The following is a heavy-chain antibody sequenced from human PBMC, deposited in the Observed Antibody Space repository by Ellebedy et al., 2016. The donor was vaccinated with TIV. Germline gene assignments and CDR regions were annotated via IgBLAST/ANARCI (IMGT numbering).Heavy chain of an antibody. Sequence: MPSETLSLTCAVYGGSLSGFHWSWIRQPPGKGLEWIGEINHSESITYNPSLKSRVSISVDTSKNQFSLKLSSVTAADTAVYYCARKSRFLEWFLSEKRRGDDYYYGMDVWGQGTMVTVSS. CDR3: ARKSRFLEWFLSEKRRGDDYYYGMDV. CDR1: GGSLSGFH. J-gene: IGHJ6*02. CDR2: INHSESI. V-gene: IGHV4-34*01. D-gene: IGHD3-3*01.